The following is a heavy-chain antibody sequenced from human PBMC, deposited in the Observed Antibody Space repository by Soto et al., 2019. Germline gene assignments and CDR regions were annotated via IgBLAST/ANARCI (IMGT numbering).Heavy chain of an antibody. V-gene: IGHV3-23*01. D-gene: IGHD3-3*01. Sequence: EVRLLESGGGLVQPGGSLRLSCAASGFTFSSYAMSWVRQAPGKGLEWVSAISGSGDNTYYPDSVKGRFTISRDKARNTLYLQMNSLRAEDTAVYYCADGGEWLFNFDYWGQGTLVTVSS. CDR3: ADGGEWLFNFDY. J-gene: IGHJ4*02. CDR2: ISGSGDNT. CDR1: GFTFSSYA.